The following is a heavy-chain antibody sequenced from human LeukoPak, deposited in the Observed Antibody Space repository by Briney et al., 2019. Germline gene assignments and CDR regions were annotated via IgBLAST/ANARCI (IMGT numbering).Heavy chain of an antibody. CDR2: ISSSSTI. J-gene: IGHJ6*03. CDR3: ARDPYSGTYSDYYYYYMDV. Sequence: GGSLRLSCAASGFTFSSYSMNWVRQAPGKGLEWVSYISSSSTIYYADSVKGRFTISRDNSKNTLYLQMNSLRAEDTAVYYCARDPYSGTYSDYYYYYMDVWGKGTTVTVSS. CDR1: GFTFSSYS. D-gene: IGHD1-26*01. V-gene: IGHV3-48*01.